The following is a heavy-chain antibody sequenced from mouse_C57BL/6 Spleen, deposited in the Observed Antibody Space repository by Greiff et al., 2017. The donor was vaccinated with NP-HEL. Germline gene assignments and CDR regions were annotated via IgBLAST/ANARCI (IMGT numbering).Heavy chain of an antibody. CDR1: GYTFTDYN. Sequence: DVKLQESGPELVKPGASVKMSCKASGYTFTDYNMHWVKQSHGKSLEWIGYINPNNGGTSYNQKFKGKATLTVNKSSSTAYMELRSLTSEDSAVYYCARPIYYDYSAWFAYWGQGTLVTVSA. V-gene: IGHV1-22*01. CDR3: ARPIYYDYSAWFAY. D-gene: IGHD2-4*01. CDR2: INPNNGGT. J-gene: IGHJ3*01.